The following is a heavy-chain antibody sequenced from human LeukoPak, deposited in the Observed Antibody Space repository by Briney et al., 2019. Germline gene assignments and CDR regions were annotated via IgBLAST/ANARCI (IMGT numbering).Heavy chain of an antibody. CDR2: ISSSSISI. CDR3: ARVYDVLTGGFDY. D-gene: IGHD3-9*01. V-gene: IGHV3-21*01. CDR1: GFTVSSNY. J-gene: IGHJ4*02. Sequence: GGSLRLSCAASGFTVSSNYMSWVRQAPGKGLEWVSSISSSSISIYYADSLKGRFTISRDNARNSLYLQMNNLRAEDTAVYYCARVYDVLTGGFDYWGQGALVTVSS.